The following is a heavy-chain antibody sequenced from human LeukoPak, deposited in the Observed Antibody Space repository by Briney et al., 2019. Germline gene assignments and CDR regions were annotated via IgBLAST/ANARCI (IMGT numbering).Heavy chain of an antibody. CDR2: INSDGSST. V-gene: IGHV3-74*01. CDR3: ARAPLVDY. J-gene: IGHJ4*02. CDR1: GFTFSSYS. Sequence: GGPLRLSCAASGFTFSSYSMNWVRQAPGKGLVWVSRINSDGSSTIYADSVKGRFTVSRDNAKNTLYLQMNSLRAEDTAVYYCARAPLVDYLGQGTLVTVSS.